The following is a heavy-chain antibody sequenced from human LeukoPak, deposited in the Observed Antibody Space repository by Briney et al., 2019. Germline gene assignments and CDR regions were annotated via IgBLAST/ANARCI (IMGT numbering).Heavy chain of an antibody. CDR3: ARVTYYYGSGRQDEFDY. V-gene: IGHV1-18*01. Sequence: ASVKVSCKTSGGTLDNFAISWVRQAPGQGLEWMGWISAYNGNTNYAQKLQGRVTMTTDTSTSTAYMELTSLTSDDTAIYFCARVTYYYGSGRQDEFDYWGQGTLVTVSS. J-gene: IGHJ4*02. CDR2: ISAYNGNT. CDR1: GGTLDNFA. D-gene: IGHD3-10*01.